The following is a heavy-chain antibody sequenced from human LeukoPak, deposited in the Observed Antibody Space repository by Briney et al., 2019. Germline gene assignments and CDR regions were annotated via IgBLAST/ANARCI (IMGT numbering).Heavy chain of an antibody. V-gene: IGHV4-59*01. CDR1: GGSISSYY. D-gene: IGHD6-6*01. Sequence: PSETLSLTCTVSGGSISSYYWSWIRQPPGKGLEWIGYIYYSGSTNYNPSLKSRVTISVDTSKNQFSLKLSSVTAADTAVYYCASLSSLEDAFDIWGQGTMVTVFS. CDR3: ASLSSLEDAFDI. J-gene: IGHJ3*02. CDR2: IYYSGST.